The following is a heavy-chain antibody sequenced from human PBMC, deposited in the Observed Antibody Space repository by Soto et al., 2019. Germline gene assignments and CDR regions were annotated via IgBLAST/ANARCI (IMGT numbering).Heavy chain of an antibody. V-gene: IGHV1-69*18. J-gene: IGHJ3*01. D-gene: IGHD3-16*01. CDR1: GGTFSTYT. CDR2: IIPLFGTT. Sequence: QVHLVQSGAEVRKPGSSVKVSCKTSGGTFSTYTIYWVRQAPGQGLEWMGRIIPLFGTTRYAQNFQDRVTITAEESKSTPYMELSSLRAEDTALYYCARRLDDRADEGFDVWGEGTAVTVSA. CDR3: ARRLDDRADEGFDV.